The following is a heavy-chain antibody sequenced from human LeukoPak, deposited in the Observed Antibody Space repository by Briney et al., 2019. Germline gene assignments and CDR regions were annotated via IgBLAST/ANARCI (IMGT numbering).Heavy chain of an antibody. V-gene: IGHV3-23*01. CDR1: GFTSSSYV. D-gene: IGHD3-3*01. Sequence: PGGSLRLSCEASGFTSSSYVMNWVRQAPGKGLEWVSVISEDGRTYYADSVKGRFTISRDNSKNTLYLQMNSLRAEDTAVYHCAKKSPIFGVVIPLFDYWGQGTLVSVSS. CDR2: ISEDGRT. CDR3: AKKSPIFGVVIPLFDY. J-gene: IGHJ4*02.